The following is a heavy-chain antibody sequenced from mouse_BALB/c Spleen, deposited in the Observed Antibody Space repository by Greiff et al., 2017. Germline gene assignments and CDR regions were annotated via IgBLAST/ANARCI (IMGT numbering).Heavy chain of an antibody. Sequence: EVHLVESGGGLVQPGGSRKLSCAASGFTFSDYGMAWVRQAPGKGPEWVAFISNLAYSIYYADTVTGRFTISRENAKNTLYLEMSSLRSEDTAMYYCARVPSTTYLDYWGQGTTLTVSS. CDR1: GFTFSDYG. CDR2: ISNLAYSI. D-gene: IGHD2-14*01. CDR3: ARVPSTTYLDY. J-gene: IGHJ2*01. V-gene: IGHV5-15*02.